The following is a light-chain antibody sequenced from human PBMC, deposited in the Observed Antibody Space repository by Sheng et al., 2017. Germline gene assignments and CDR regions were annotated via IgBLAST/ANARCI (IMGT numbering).Light chain of an antibody. V-gene: IGLV2-14*03. CDR2: DVS. J-gene: IGLJ3*02. Sequence: QSALTQPASVSGSPGQSITISCDWNQQVTLVLITMSPGTNNTRARSPKLMIYDVSNRPAGVSSRFSGSKSGNTASLTIFGLQAEDEADYYCSSYTNSRIWVFGGGTKLTVL. CDR1: QVTLVLIT. CDR3: SSYTNSRIWV.